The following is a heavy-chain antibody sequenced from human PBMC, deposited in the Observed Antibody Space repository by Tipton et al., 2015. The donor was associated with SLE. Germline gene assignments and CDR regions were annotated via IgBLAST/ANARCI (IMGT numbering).Heavy chain of an antibody. CDR2: IYYSGST. CDR3: ARYTAMATGFDY. V-gene: IGHV4-61*01. D-gene: IGHD5-18*01. Sequence: TLSLTCTVSGGSLSSGSYYWSWIRQPPGKGLEWIGYIYYSGSTNYNPSLKSRVTISVDTSKNQFSLKLTSVTAADTAVYYCARYTAMATGFDYWGQGTLVTVSS. CDR1: GGSLSSGSYY. J-gene: IGHJ4*02.